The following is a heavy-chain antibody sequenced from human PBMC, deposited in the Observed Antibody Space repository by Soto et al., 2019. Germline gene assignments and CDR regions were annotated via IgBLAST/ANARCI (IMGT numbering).Heavy chain of an antibody. CDR3: ARGMGYYGSPYDAFEI. J-gene: IGHJ3*02. D-gene: IGHD3-10*01. CDR1: RFTFSNFG. V-gene: IGHV3-33*01. Sequence: QVQLVESGGGVVQPGRSLRLSCAASRFTFSNFGMHWVRQAPGKGLEWVAVIWYDGSNKDYADSVKGRFTISRDNSKNTLYLQMNSLRVEDTALYYCARGMGYYGSPYDAFEIWGQGTMVTVSS. CDR2: IWYDGSNK.